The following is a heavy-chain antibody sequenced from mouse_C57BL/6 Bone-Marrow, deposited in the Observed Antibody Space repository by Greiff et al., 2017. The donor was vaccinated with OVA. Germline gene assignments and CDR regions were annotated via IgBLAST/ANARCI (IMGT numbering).Heavy chain of an antibody. CDR3: ARSTVVATDY. Sequence: VQLVESGAELAQPGASVKLSCKASGYTFPSYWMHWVKQRPGQGLEWIGYITPSSGSTKYNQKFKDKATLTSDKSSSTAYMQLSSLKYEDSAVYYCARSTVVATDYWGQGTTLTVSS. D-gene: IGHD1-1*01. J-gene: IGHJ2*01. CDR1: GYTFPSYW. CDR2: ITPSSGST. V-gene: IGHV1-7*01.